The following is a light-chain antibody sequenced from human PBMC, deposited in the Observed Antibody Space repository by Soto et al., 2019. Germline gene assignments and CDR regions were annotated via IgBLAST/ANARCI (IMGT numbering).Light chain of an antibody. CDR2: DVS. J-gene: IGLJ3*02. Sequence: QLVLTQPASVSGSPGQSITISCTGTNSDVGAYNYVSWYQQHPGKAPKVMIYDVSNRPSGVSNRFSGSKSGNTASLTISGLQAEDEADYYCSSYTSSSTPWVFGGGTQLTVL. CDR3: SSYTSSSTPWV. V-gene: IGLV2-14*01. CDR1: NSDVGAYNY.